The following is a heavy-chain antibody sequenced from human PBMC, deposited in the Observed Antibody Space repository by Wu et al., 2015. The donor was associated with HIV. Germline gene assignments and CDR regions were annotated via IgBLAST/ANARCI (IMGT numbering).Heavy chain of an antibody. CDR1: GYTFTSYG. Sequence: QVQLVQSGAEMKKPGASVKVSCKASGYTFTSYGISWVRQAPGQGLEWMGWINVYNGNTNYGQKFQGRITLTTETLMSTAYMELRSLRSDDTAVHYCARDRDGTSDNWFDPWGQGTLVTVSS. CDR3: ARDRDGTSDNWFDP. J-gene: IGHJ5*02. CDR2: INVYNGNT. V-gene: IGHV1-18*01. D-gene: IGHD1-1*01.